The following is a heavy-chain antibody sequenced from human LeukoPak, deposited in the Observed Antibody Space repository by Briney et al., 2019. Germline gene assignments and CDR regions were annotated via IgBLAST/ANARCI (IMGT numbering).Heavy chain of an antibody. CDR2: ISSSSSTI. CDR1: GFTFSSYS. Sequence: GGSLRPSCAASGFTFSSYSMNWVRQAPGKGLEWVSYISSSSSTIYYADSVKGRFTISRDNAKNSLYLQMNSLRAEDTAVYYCARDFTSSGWLLSGAFDIWGQGTMVTVSS. CDR3: ARDFTSSGWLLSGAFDI. J-gene: IGHJ3*02. D-gene: IGHD6-19*01. V-gene: IGHV3-48*01.